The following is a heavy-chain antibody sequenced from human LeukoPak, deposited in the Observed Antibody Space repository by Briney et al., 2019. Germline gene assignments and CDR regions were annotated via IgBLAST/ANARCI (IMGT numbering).Heavy chain of an antibody. Sequence: SETLSLTCAVYGGSFSGYYWSWIRQPPGKGLEWIGEINHSGSTNYNPSLKSRVTISVDTSKNQFSLKLSSVTAADTAVYYCARVRLGELSYLDYWGQGTLVTVSS. J-gene: IGHJ4*02. D-gene: IGHD3-16*02. V-gene: IGHV4-34*01. CDR1: GGSFSGYY. CDR2: INHSGST. CDR3: ARVRLGELSYLDY.